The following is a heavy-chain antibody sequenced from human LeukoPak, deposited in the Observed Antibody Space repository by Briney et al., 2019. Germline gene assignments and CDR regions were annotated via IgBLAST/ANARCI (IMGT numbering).Heavy chain of an antibody. Sequence: GGSLRLSCSASGFTFSNYWMTWVRQAPGKGLEWVANIKNDGSEKFYVDSVKGRFTISRDNAKNSLFLRMNSLRAEDTAVYYCATYYYDTRACKDWGQGTRVTVSS. J-gene: IGHJ4*02. CDR1: GFTFSNYW. D-gene: IGHD3-22*01. CDR2: IKNDGSEK. V-gene: IGHV3-7*05. CDR3: ATYYYDTRACKD.